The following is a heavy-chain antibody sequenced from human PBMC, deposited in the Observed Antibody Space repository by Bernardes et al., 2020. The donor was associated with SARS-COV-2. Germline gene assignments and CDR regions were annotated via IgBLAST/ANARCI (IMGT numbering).Heavy chain of an antibody. CDR1: SLNRTGQD. CDR3: AKDFLGSLGAFDI. J-gene: IGHJ3*02. D-gene: IGHD1-26*01. CDR2: FTGSGGST. Sequence: GGSLRLSLGNRSLNRTGQDRRSTRLDPSNWLECLMPFTGSGGSTYYADSVKGRFTISRDNSKNTLYLQMNSLRAEDTAVYYCAKDFLGSLGAFDIWGKGTMETVSS. V-gene: IGHV3-23*01.